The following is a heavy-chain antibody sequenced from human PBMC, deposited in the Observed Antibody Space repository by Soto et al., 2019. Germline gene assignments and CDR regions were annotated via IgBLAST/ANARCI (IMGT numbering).Heavy chain of an antibody. D-gene: IGHD2-2*01. Sequence: GASVKVSCKASGGTFSSYAISWVRRAPGQGLEWMGGIIPIFGTANYAQKFQGRVTITADKSTSTAYMELSSLRSEDTAVYYCARSSFYCSSTSCLYYFDYWGQGTLVTVSS. CDR1: GGTFSSYA. J-gene: IGHJ4*02. V-gene: IGHV1-69*06. CDR2: IIPIFGTA. CDR3: ARSSFYCSSTSCLYYFDY.